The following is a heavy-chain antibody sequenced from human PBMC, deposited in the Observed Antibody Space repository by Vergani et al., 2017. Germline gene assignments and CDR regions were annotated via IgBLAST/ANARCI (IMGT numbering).Heavy chain of an antibody. D-gene: IGHD5-12*01. J-gene: IGHJ3*01. CDR2: IASDGSNQ. Sequence: QAQLVESGGGVVQPGRSLRLSCAASGFTFSNYAIHWVRQAAGKGLEWVAIIASDGSNQFYAGSVKGRFTISRDNAKNSLFLEMNSLRFEDTAVYFCTKGSVYYHDSAGHGYDPYTGFDLWGQGTLVTVSS. CDR3: TKGSVYYHDSAGHGYDPYTGFDL. CDR1: GFTFSNYA. V-gene: IGHV3-30*18.